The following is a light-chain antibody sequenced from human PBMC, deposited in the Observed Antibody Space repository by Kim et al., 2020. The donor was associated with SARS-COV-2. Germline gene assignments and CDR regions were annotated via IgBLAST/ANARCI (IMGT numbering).Light chain of an antibody. Sequence: SYELTQPPSVSVATGKTARLTCGGNNIGSKSVHWYQQKPGQAPVLVIYYDSDRPSGIPERFSGSNSGNTATLTISRVEAGDEAVYYCQVWDSISDHRVFGGGTRLTVL. CDR3: QVWDSISDHRV. J-gene: IGLJ3*02. CDR2: YDS. CDR1: NIGSKS. V-gene: IGLV3-21*04.